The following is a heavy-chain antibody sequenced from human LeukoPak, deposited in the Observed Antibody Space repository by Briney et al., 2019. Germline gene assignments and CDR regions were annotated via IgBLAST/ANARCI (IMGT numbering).Heavy chain of an antibody. CDR2: INHSGST. CDR1: GGSFSGYY. Sequence: SETLSLTCAVYGGSFSGYYWSWFRQPPGKGLEWIGEINHSGSTNYNPSLKSRVTISVDTSKNQFSLKLSSVTAADTAVYYCARVGPGEPFDYRGQGTLVTVSS. J-gene: IGHJ4*02. V-gene: IGHV4-34*01. D-gene: IGHD4-17*01. CDR3: ARVGPGEPFDY.